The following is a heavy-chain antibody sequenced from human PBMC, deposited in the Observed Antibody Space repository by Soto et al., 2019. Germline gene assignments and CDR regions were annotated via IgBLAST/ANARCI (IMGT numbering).Heavy chain of an antibody. D-gene: IGHD2-15*01. CDR3: ARVGGVAARTFDY. J-gene: IGHJ4*02. V-gene: IGHV4-59*01. Sequence: QVQLQESGPGVVKPSETLSLTCTVSGGSISPFYWSWVRQPPGKGLEWIGYLYYSGNTNYNTSLNSRVTISVDASKNQVSLRLTSVTAADTAVYYCARVGGVAARTFDYWGQGTVVTVSS. CDR1: GGSISPFY. CDR2: LYYSGNT.